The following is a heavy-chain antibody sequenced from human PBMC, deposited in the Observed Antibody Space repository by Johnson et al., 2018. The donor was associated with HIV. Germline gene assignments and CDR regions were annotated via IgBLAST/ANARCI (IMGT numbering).Heavy chain of an antibody. D-gene: IGHD3-3*01. Sequence: QVQLVESGGGVVQPGRSLRLSCAASGFTFSSYGMHWVRQAPGKGLEWVAVISYDGSNKYYADSVKGRFTISRDNSKNTLYLQMNSLRAEDTAVYYCARVLQLLEGTYGVDGFDIWGQGTMVTVSS. J-gene: IGHJ3*02. CDR1: GFTFSSYG. CDR2: ISYDGSNK. V-gene: IGHV3-30*03. CDR3: ARVLQLLEGTYGVDGFDI.